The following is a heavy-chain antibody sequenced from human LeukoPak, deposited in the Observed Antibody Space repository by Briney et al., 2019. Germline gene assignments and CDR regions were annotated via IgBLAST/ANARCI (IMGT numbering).Heavy chain of an antibody. CDR2: ISGSGGST. D-gene: IGHD3-22*01. V-gene: IGHV3-23*01. Sequence: GGSLRLSCAASGFTFSSYAMSWVRQAPGKGLEWVSAISGSGGSTYYADSVKGRFTISRDNSKNTLYLQMNSLRAEDAAVYYCAKARHPYYDSSGYLDYWGQGTLVTVSS. J-gene: IGHJ4*02. CDR3: AKARHPYYDSSGYLDY. CDR1: GFTFSSYA.